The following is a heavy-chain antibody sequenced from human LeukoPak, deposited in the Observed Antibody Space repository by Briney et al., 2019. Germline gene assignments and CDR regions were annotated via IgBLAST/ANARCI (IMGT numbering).Heavy chain of an antibody. J-gene: IGHJ4*02. V-gene: IGHV3-30*02. CDR3: AKDFRYSGSQGDY. Sequence: GGSLRLSCAASGFTFSSYGMHWVRQAPGKGLEWVAVIRDDGSNKYYADSVKGRFTISRDNSKNTLYLQMNSLRAEDTAVYYCAKDFRYSGSQGDYWGQGTLVTVSS. CDR2: IRDDGSNK. CDR1: GFTFSSYG. D-gene: IGHD1-26*01.